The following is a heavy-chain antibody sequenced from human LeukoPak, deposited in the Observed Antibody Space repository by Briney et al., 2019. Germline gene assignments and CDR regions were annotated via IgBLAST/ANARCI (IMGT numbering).Heavy chain of an antibody. V-gene: IGHV3-23*01. CDR1: GFTFSSYA. Sequence: PGGSLRLSCAASGFTFSSYAMSWVRQAPGKGLEWVSAISGSGGSTYYADSVKGRFTISRDNSKNTLYLQMNSLRAEDTAVYYCAKELRITMLRGVSYGMDVWGQGTTVTVSS. J-gene: IGHJ6*02. D-gene: IGHD3-10*01. CDR3: AKELRITMLRGVSYGMDV. CDR2: ISGSGGST.